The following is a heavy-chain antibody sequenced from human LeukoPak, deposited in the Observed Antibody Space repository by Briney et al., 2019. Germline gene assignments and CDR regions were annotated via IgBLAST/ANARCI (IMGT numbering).Heavy chain of an antibody. CDR2: ISRSASNI. D-gene: IGHD3-16*01. V-gene: IGHV3-21*01. J-gene: IGHJ4*02. CDR3: ARDPEGFGATYFDY. CDR1: GFSFSSYN. Sequence: GGSLRLSCVASGFSFSSYNMHWVRQAPEKGLEWVSSISRSASNIYYADSVKRRFTISRDNAKNSFYLEMNSLRAEDTAVFYCARDPEGFGATYFDYWGQGTLVTVSS.